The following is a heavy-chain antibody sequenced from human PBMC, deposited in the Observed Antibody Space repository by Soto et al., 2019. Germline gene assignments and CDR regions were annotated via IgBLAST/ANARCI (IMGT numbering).Heavy chain of an antibody. CDR2: IYHSGST. D-gene: IGHD3-3*01. Sequence: PSETLSLTCAVSGGSISSGGYSWSWIRQPPGKGLEWIGYIYHSGSTYYNPSLKSRVTISVDRSKNQFSLKLSSVTAADTALYYCARGGQDFWSGPFDYWGRGALVTVSS. CDR1: GGSISSGGYS. CDR3: ARGGQDFWSGPFDY. J-gene: IGHJ4*02. V-gene: IGHV4-30-2*01.